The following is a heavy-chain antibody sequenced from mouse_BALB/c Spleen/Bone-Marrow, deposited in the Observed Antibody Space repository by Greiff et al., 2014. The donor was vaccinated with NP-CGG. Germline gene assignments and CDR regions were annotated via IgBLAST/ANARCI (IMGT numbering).Heavy chain of an antibody. Sequence: VQLQQPGPELVKPGASVKISCKASGYSFTGYSMKWVKQRHGKNLEWIGLINPDNGGTNYNEKFKGKATLTVDKSSSTAYMELLSLTSEDAAVFYCARWLLREGLAYWGQGTLLTVSA. CDR2: INPDNGGT. CDR1: GYSFTGYS. J-gene: IGHJ3*01. D-gene: IGHD2-3*01. CDR3: ARWLLREGLAY. V-gene: IGHV1-26*01.